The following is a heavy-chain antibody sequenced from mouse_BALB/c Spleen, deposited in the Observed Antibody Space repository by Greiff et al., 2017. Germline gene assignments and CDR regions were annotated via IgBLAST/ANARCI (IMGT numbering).Heavy chain of an antibody. V-gene: IGHV1S81*02. D-gene: IGHD1-1*02. Sequence: VQLHQSGAELVKPGASVKLSCKASGYTFTSYYMYWVKQRPGQGLEWIGEINPSNGGTNFNEKFKSKATLTVDKSSSTAYMQLSSLTSEDSAVYYCTRRVGMDYWGQGTSVTVSS. CDR3: TRRVGMDY. CDR1: GYTFTSYY. J-gene: IGHJ4*01. CDR2: INPSNGGT.